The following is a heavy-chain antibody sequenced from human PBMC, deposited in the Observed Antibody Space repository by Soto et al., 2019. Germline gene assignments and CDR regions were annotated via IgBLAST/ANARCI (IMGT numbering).Heavy chain of an antibody. CDR2: MNPNSGNT. J-gene: IGHJ5*02. Sequence: ASVKVSCKASGYTFTSYDINWVRQATGQGLEWMGWMNPNSGNTGYAQKFQGRVTMTRNTSISTAYMELSSLRSEDTAAYYCARKYYDFWSGYTWGQGTLVTVSS. CDR1: GYTFTSYD. D-gene: IGHD3-3*01. V-gene: IGHV1-8*01. CDR3: ARKYYDFWSGYT.